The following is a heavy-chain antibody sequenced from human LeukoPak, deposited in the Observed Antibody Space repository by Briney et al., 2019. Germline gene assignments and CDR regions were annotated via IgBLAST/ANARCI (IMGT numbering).Heavy chain of an antibody. CDR3: ARDRGLRYFDSFDY. CDR1: GFSLSSFW. Sequence: PGGSLRLSCVASGFSLSSFWMNWVRQAPGKGLEWVASIIKDGSEKHYVDSVKARFTISRDNAKNSLYLEMNSLRAEDTAVYYCARDRGLRYFDSFDYWGQGALVTVSS. V-gene: IGHV3-7*03. J-gene: IGHJ4*02. CDR2: IIKDGSEK. D-gene: IGHD3-9*01.